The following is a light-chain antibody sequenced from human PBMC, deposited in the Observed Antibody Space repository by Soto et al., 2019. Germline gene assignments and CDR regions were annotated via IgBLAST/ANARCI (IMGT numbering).Light chain of an antibody. V-gene: IGKV1-5*03. CDR3: QQYNSYWYT. CDR1: QSISSW. CDR2: KAS. Sequence: DIQMTQSPSTLSASVGDRVTITCRASQSISSWLAWYQQKPGQAPKLLIYKASSLGSGVPSRFSGSGSGTEFTLTISSLQPDDFATYYCQQYNSYWYTFGQGTKLEIK. J-gene: IGKJ2*01.